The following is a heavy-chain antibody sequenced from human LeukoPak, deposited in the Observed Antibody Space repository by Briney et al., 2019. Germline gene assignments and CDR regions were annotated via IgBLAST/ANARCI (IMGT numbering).Heavy chain of an antibody. J-gene: IGHJ5*02. D-gene: IGHD6-13*01. Sequence: SETLSLTCTVSGDSINAYYWGWIRQPPGKGLEWIGYIYFSGTTRYNPSLESRVTISVDTSKNQFSLKLSSVTAADTAVYYCARRRAEGGSNGHYNWFDPWGQGILVTVSS. CDR1: GDSINAYY. V-gene: IGHV4-59*08. CDR2: IYFSGTT. CDR3: ARRRAEGGSNGHYNWFDP.